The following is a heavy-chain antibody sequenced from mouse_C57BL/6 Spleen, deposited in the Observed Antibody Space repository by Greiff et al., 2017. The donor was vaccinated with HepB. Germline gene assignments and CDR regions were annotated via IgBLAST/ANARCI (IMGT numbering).Heavy chain of an antibody. J-gene: IGHJ3*01. CDR1: GYTFTDYE. CDR3: TTQSYFDSSSPVAY. V-gene: IGHV1-15*01. D-gene: IGHD1-1*01. CDR2: IDPETGGT. Sequence: VQLQQSGAELVRPGASVTLSCKASGYTFTDYEMHWVKQTPVHGLEWIGVIDPETGGTDYNQKFKGKAILTADKSSSTAYMELRSLTSEDSAVYCCTTQSYFDSSSPVAYWGQGTLVTVSA.